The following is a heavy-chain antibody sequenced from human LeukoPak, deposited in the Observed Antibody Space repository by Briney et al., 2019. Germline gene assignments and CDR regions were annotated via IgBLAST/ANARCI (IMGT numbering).Heavy chain of an antibody. D-gene: IGHD3-16*01. V-gene: IGHV1-69*10. CDR2: IIPIFGIA. CDR3: ARPIPGGETTLDAFDI. CDR1: GGTFSSYA. Sequence: GASVKVSCKASGGTFSSYAISWVRQAPGQGLEWMGGIIPIFGIANYAQKFQGRVTITADKSTSTAYMELSSLRSEDTAVYYCARPIPGGETTLDAFDIWGQGTMVTVSS. J-gene: IGHJ3*02.